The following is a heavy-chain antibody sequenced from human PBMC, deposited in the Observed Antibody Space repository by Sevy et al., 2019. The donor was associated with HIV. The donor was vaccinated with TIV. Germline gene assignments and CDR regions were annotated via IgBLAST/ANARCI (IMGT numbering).Heavy chain of an antibody. J-gene: IGHJ4*02. D-gene: IGHD3-22*01. V-gene: IGHV3-49*03. CDR3: TRGYYYDSSGCSEY. CDR2: IRSKDYCGAT. Sequence: GGSLRLSCTGSGFTFGDYAMSWFRQAPGMGLEWVGFIRSKDYCGATEYAASVKGRFTISRDDSKSIADMQMNSLKTEDTAVYYCTRGYYYDSSGCSEYWGQGTLVTVSS. CDR1: GFTFGDYA.